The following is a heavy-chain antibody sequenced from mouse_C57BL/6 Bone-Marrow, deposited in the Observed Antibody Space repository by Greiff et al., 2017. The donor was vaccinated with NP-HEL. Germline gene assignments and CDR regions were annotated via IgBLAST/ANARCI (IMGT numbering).Heavy chain of an antibody. Sequence: EVKVVESEGGLVQPGSSMKLSCTASGFTFSDYYMAWVRQVPEKGLEWVANINYDGSSTYYLDSLKSRFIISRDNAKNILYLQMSSLKSEDTATYYCARDRRDYGSSGYYAMDYWGQGTSVTVSS. J-gene: IGHJ4*01. CDR3: ARDRRDYGSSGYYAMDY. CDR2: INYDGSST. D-gene: IGHD1-1*01. CDR1: GFTFSDYY. V-gene: IGHV5-16*01.